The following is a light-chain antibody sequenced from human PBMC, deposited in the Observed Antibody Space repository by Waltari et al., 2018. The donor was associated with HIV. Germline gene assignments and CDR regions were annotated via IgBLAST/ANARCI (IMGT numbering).Light chain of an antibody. J-gene: IGLJ2*01. CDR2: EGN. Sequence: QSALPQPPPVSGSPGQSITISFTGCRSEVGTSSLSSWYQHHPGKAPKLMIYEGNKRPSGVSNRFSGSKSGNTASLTISGLQAEDEADYYCSSYTSFSTVLFGGGTKLTVL. CDR1: RSEVGTSSL. CDR3: SSYTSFSTVL. V-gene: IGLV2-23*03.